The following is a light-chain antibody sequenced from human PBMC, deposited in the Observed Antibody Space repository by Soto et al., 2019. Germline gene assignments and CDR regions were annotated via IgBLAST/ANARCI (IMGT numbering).Light chain of an antibody. J-gene: IGKJ2*01. CDR2: GAS. CDR3: QQYGGSPPYT. CDR1: QSVSSSY. Sequence: EIVLTQSPGTLSLSPGERATLSCRASQSVSSSYLAWYQQKAGQAPRLLIYGASSRATGVPDRFSGSGSGTHFTLTISRLEPEDFAVYYCQQYGGSPPYTFGQGTKLEIK. V-gene: IGKV3-20*01.